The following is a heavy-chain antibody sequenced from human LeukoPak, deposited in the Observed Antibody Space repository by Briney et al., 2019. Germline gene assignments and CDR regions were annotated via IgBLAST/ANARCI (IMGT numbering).Heavy chain of an antibody. V-gene: IGHV3-48*03. CDR2: IDSSGSTI. J-gene: IGHJ4*02. CDR1: GFTFSSYE. D-gene: IGHD5-24*01. Sequence: GGSLRLSCAASGFTFSSYEMNWVRQAPGKGLEWVSYIDSSGSTIHYAVSVKGRFTISRDNAKNSLYLQMNSQRAEDTAVYYCARTKEMATISYFVSWGQGTLVTVSS. CDR3: ARTKEMATISYFVS.